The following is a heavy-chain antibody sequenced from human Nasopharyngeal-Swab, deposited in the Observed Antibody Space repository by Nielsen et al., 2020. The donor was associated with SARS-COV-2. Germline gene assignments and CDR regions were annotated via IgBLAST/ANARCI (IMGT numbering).Heavy chain of an antibody. CDR2: ISYDGNNK. D-gene: IGHD5-24*01. J-gene: IGHJ4*02. CDR1: GFTFSSYS. CDR3: AKVRDGYNQGFDY. Sequence: GESLKISCAASGFTFSSYSMHWVRQAPGKGLEWVAVISYDGNNKYYADSVKGRFTISRDNSKNTLYLQMDSLRAEDTAVYYCAKVRDGYNQGFDYWGQGTLVTVSS. V-gene: IGHV3-30*18.